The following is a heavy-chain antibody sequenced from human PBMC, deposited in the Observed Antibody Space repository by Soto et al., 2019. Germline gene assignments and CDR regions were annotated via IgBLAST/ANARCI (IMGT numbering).Heavy chain of an antibody. CDR1: GFTFSSYG. CDR2: ISYDGSNK. J-gene: IGHJ5*02. CDR3: AKDVGGIQSDIVLMVYALTNWFDP. Sequence: GGSLRLSCAASGFTFSSYGMHWVRQAPGKGLEWVAVISYDGSNKYYADSVKGRFTISRDNSKNTLYLQMNSLRAEDTAVYYCAKDVGGIQSDIVLMVYALTNWFDPWGQGTLVTVSS. V-gene: IGHV3-30*18. D-gene: IGHD2-8*01.